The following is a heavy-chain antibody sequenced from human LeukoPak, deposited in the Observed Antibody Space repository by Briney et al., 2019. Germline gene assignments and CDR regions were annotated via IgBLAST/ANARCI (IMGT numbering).Heavy chain of an antibody. Sequence: GGSLRLSCAASGFTFSSYAMHWVRQAPGKGLEWVAVISYDGSNKYYADSVKGRFTISRDNSKNTLYLQMNSLRAEDTAVYYCARDGYYYDSSGYSSFGYWGQGTLVTVSS. D-gene: IGHD3-22*01. V-gene: IGHV3-30-3*01. J-gene: IGHJ4*02. CDR3: ARDGYYYDSSGYSSFGY. CDR1: GFTFSSYA. CDR2: ISYDGSNK.